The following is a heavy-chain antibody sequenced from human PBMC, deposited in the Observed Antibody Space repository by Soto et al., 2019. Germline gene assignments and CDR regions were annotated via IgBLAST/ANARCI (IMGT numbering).Heavy chain of an antibody. D-gene: IGHD3-22*01. CDR3: ARDASDSSGYYYDY. Sequence: SETLSLTCTVSGGSVSSGSYYWSWIRQPPGKGLEWIGYIYYSGSTNYNPSLKSRVTISVDTSKNQFSLKLSSVTAADTAVYYCARDASDSSGYYYDYWGQGTLVTVSS. CDR1: GGSVSSGSYY. J-gene: IGHJ4*02. CDR2: IYYSGST. V-gene: IGHV4-61*01.